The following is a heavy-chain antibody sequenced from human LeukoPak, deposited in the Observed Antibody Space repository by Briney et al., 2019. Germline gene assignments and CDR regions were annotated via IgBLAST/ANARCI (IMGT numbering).Heavy chain of an antibody. CDR3: AKAPVTTCRGAFCYPFDY. D-gene: IGHD2-15*01. Sequence: GGSLRLSCAASGFTFSSYGMHWVRQAPGKGLEWVSAISDTGNTYHADSVKGRFTISRDSSKNTLFLQMNRLRPEDAAVYYCAKAPVTTCRGAFCYPFDYWGLGTLVTVSS. V-gene: IGHV3-23*01. J-gene: IGHJ4*02. CDR1: GFTFSSYG. CDR2: ISDTGNT.